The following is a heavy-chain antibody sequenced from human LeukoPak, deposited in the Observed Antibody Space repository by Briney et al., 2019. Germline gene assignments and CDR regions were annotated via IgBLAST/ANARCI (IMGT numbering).Heavy chain of an antibody. Sequence: PSETLPLTCAVYGGSFSGYYWSWLRQPPGKGLEWIGEINHSGSTNYNPSLKSRVIISVDTSKNHFSLKLNSVTAADTAVYHCARQQGDYVDYWGQGTLVTVSS. J-gene: IGHJ4*02. CDR1: GGSFSGYY. CDR3: ARQQGDYVDY. D-gene: IGHD6-13*01. CDR2: INHSGST. V-gene: IGHV4-34*01.